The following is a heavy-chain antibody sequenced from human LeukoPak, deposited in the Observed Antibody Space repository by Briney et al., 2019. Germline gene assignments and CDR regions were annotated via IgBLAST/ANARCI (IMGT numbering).Heavy chain of an antibody. CDR3: ARVGSGNFDS. CDR2: IYTSGST. CDR1: GGSISSGSYY. Sequence: SQTLSLTCTVSGGSISSGSYYWSWIRQPAGKGLEWIGRIYTSGSTNYNPSLKSRVTISVDTSKNQFSLKLSSVTAADTAVYYCARVGSGNFDSWGQGTLVTVSS. D-gene: IGHD1-26*01. J-gene: IGHJ4*02. V-gene: IGHV4-61*02.